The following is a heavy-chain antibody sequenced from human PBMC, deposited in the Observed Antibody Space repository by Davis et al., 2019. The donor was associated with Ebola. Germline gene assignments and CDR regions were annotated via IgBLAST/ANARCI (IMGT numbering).Heavy chain of an antibody. CDR1: GFTFSSYG. J-gene: IGHJ4*02. CDR3: AKKRASGSYTAYFEY. CDR2: ISGSGGST. V-gene: IGHV3-23*01. Sequence: GESLKISCAASGFTFSSYGMHWVRQAPGKGLEWVSGISGSGGSTYYAGSVKGRFTISRDNSDDTLYLVMNSLRAEDTAVYYCAKKRASGSYTAYFEYWGQGTLVTVAS. D-gene: IGHD3-10*01.